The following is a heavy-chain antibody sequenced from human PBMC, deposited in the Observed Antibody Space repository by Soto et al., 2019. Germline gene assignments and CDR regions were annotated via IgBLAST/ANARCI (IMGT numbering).Heavy chain of an antibody. D-gene: IGHD5-12*01. CDR3: ARDGNSGYDWDYYYGMDV. CDR1: GFPFSSFA. J-gene: IGHJ6*02. Sequence: QVQLVESGGGVVQPGRSLGLSCAASGFPFSSFAMHWVRQTPGEGLEWVAVISYDGSKKDCADSVKGRVTISRDNSKNTLFLQMNSLRPEDTALYYCARDGNSGYDWDYYYGMDVWGQGTTVTVSS. V-gene: IGHV3-30-3*01. CDR2: ISYDGSKK.